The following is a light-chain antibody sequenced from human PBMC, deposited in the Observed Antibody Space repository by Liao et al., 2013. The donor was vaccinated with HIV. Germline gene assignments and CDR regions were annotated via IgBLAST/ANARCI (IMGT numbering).Light chain of an antibody. CDR3: QAWDSSTVV. CDR1: KLGEKY. Sequence: SYVVTQPPSVSVSPGQTATITCSGDKLGEKYASWYQQKPGQSPVLVIYEDTKRPSGIPERFSGSNSGNTATLTISGTQAIDEADYYCQAWDSSTVVFGGGTKLTV. J-gene: IGLJ2*01. V-gene: IGLV3-1*01. CDR2: EDT.